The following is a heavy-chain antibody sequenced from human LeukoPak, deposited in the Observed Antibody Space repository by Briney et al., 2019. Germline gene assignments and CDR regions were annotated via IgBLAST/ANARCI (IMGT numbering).Heavy chain of an antibody. D-gene: IGHD4-17*01. Sequence: GVSLRLSCAASGFIFSGYSMNWVRQAPGKGLEWVSSISGSSSFIYYADSVKGRFTISRDNAKNLLYLQMDNLRAEDTAVYYCARDFDTLRPSRADYWGQGILVTVSS. CDR3: ARDFDTLRPSRADY. V-gene: IGHV3-21*01. CDR1: GFIFSGYS. CDR2: ISGSSSFI. J-gene: IGHJ4*02.